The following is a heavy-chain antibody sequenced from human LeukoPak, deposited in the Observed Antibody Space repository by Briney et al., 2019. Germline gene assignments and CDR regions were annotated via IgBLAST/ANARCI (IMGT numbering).Heavy chain of an antibody. CDR3: ARGGPPGLY. CDR1: GGSISSYY. Sequence: TSETLSLTCTVSGGSISSYYWSWIRQPPGKGLEWIGEINHSGSTNYNPSLKSRVTISVDTSKNQFSLKLSSVTAADTAVYYCARGGPPGLYWGQGTLVTVSS. J-gene: IGHJ4*02. D-gene: IGHD2-2*01. V-gene: IGHV4-34*01. CDR2: INHSGST.